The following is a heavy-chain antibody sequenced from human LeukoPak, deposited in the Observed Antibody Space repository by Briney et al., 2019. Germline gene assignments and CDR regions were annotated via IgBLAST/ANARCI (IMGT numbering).Heavy chain of an antibody. J-gene: IGHJ6*03. CDR2: ISYDGSNK. Sequence: GRSLRLSCAASGFTFSSYAMHWVRQAPGKGLEWVAVISYDGSNKYYADSVKGRFTISRDNAKNSLYLQMNSLRAEDTAVYYCARAITGTTLYYYYYMDVWGKGTTVTVSS. CDR1: GFTFSSYA. V-gene: IGHV3-30*04. D-gene: IGHD1-20*01. CDR3: ARAITGTTLYYYYYMDV.